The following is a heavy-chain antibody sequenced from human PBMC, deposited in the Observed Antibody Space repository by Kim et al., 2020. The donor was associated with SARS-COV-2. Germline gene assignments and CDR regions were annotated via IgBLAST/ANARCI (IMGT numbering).Heavy chain of an antibody. J-gene: IGHJ6*02. V-gene: IGHV1-24*01. CDR1: GYTLTELS. Sequence: ASVKVSCKVSGYTLTELSMHWVRQAPGKGLEWMGGFDPEDGETIYAQKFQGRVTMTEDTSTDTAYMELSSLRSEDTAVYYCATLQAAGRYYYYYGMDVWGQGTTVTVSS. CDR3: ATLQAAGRYYYYYGMDV. D-gene: IGHD6-13*01. CDR2: FDPEDGET.